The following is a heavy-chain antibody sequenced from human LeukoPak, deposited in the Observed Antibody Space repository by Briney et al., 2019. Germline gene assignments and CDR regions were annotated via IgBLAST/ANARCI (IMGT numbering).Heavy chain of an antibody. CDR2: ISGSGGST. D-gene: IGHD6-19*01. CDR1: GFTFSSYA. Sequence: GGSLRLSCAASGFTFSSYAMSWDRQAPGKGLEWVSAISGSGGSTYYADSVMGRFTISRDNSKNTLYLQMNSLRAEDTAVYYCAKAQGYSSGNYFDYWGQGTLVTVSS. V-gene: IGHV3-23*01. CDR3: AKAQGYSSGNYFDY. J-gene: IGHJ4*02.